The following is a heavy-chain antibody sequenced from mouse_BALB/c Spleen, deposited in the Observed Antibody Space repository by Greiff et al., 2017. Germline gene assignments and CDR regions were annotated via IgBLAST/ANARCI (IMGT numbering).Heavy chain of an antibody. V-gene: IGHV1-15*01. CDR1: GYTFTDYE. CDR3: TSKLDY. J-gene: IGHJ2*01. D-gene: IGHD4-1*01. Sequence: QVQLKQSGAELVRPGASVTLSCKASGYTFTDYEMHWVKQTPVHGLEWIGAIDPETGGTAYNQKFKGKATLTADKSSSTAYMELRSLTSEDSAVYYCTSKLDYWGQGTTLTVSS. CDR2: IDPETGGT.